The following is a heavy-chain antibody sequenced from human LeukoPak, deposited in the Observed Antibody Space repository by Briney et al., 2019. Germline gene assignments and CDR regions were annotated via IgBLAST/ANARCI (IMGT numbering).Heavy chain of an antibody. D-gene: IGHD3-22*01. CDR3: ARADYYDSSGYYPLDY. CDR2: INHSGSS. Sequence: SETLSLTCAVYGGSFSDYYWSWIRQPPGKGLEWIGEINHSGSSNYNASLKSRVTISVDTSKNQFSLKLTSVTAADTAVYYCARADYYDSSGYYPLDYWGQGTLVTVSS. J-gene: IGHJ4*02. V-gene: IGHV4-34*01. CDR1: GGSFSDYY.